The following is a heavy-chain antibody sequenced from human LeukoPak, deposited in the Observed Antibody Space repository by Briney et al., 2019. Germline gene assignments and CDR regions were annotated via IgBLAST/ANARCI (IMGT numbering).Heavy chain of an antibody. CDR1: GFTFSSYS. CDR3: ARNYYDSSGYYYESGDY. D-gene: IGHD3-22*01. CDR2: VSVRSSSYI. Sequence: GGSLRLSCAASGFTFSSYSMNWVRQAPGKGLEWVSSVSVRSSSYIYYADSVKGRFTISRDNAKNSLYLQMNSLRAEDTAVYYCARNYYDSSGYYYESGDYWGQGTLVTVSS. J-gene: IGHJ4*02. V-gene: IGHV3-21*01.